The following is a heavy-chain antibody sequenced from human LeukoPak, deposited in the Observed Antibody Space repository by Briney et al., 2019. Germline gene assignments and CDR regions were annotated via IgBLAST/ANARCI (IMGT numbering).Heavy chain of an antibody. CDR2: INHSGST. J-gene: IGHJ5*02. D-gene: IGHD3-10*01. CDR1: GGSFSGYY. Sequence: PSETLSLTCAVYGGSFSGYYWSWIRQPPGKGLEWIGEINHSGSTHYNPSLKSRVTISVDTSKNQFSLKLSSVTAADTAVYYCARLLIYYGSGSYYNEPSPRNWFDPWGQGTLVTVSS. CDR3: ARLLIYYGSGSYYNEPSPRNWFDP. V-gene: IGHV4-34*01.